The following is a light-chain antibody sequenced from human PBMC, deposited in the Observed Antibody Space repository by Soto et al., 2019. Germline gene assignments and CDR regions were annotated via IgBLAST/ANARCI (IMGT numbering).Light chain of an antibody. Sequence: QSVLTQPASVSGSPGQSITISCTGTSSDVGSYNLVSWYQQHPGKAPKLMIYEVSKRPSGVSNRFSGSKSGNTASLTISGLQAEDEADYYCCSYAGSSTFLVFGGGTRSPS. J-gene: IGLJ2*01. CDR2: EVS. V-gene: IGLV2-23*02. CDR3: CSYAGSSTFLV. CDR1: SSDVGSYNL.